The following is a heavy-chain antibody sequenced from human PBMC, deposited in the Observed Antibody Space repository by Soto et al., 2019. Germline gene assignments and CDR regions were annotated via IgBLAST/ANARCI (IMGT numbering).Heavy chain of an antibody. J-gene: IGHJ5*02. D-gene: IGHD6-19*01. Sequence: SGPTLVNPTQTLTLTCTFSGFSLTTVGVRVGWIRQPPGMALEWLAIISWDDDKHYSPYLSNRLTITKDSSKNQVVLIMTNMESVDTGTYYCAHRRVWSSDWYDWFDPWAQGMLVTVSS. CDR3: AHRRVWSSDWYDWFDP. CDR1: GFSLTTVGVR. V-gene: IGHV2-5*02. CDR2: ISWDDDK.